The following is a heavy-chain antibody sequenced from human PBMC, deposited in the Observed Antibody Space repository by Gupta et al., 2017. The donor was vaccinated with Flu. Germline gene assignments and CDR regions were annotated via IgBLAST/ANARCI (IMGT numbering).Heavy chain of an antibody. V-gene: IGHV4-4*07. D-gene: IGHD6-19*01. Sequence: RQPAGKGLEWIGRMYTSGSTNYSPSLKSRVTMSADTSKNQLSLKLTSVTAADTAVYYCARRAGPGTTDYFDYWGQGTLVTVSS. CDR3: ARRAGPGTTDYFDY. J-gene: IGHJ4*02. CDR2: MYTSGST.